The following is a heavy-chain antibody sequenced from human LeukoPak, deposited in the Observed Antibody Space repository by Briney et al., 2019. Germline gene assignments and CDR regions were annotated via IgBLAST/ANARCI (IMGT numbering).Heavy chain of an antibody. Sequence: GGSLRLSCAASGFTFSSYGMHWVRQAPGKGLEWVAVISYDGSNKYYADSVKGRFTIPRDNSKNTLYLQMNSLRAEDTAVYYCAKAIAAAGTAYYYYYYGMDVWGKGTTVTVSS. CDR3: AKAIAAAGTAYYYYYYGMDV. D-gene: IGHD6-13*01. V-gene: IGHV3-30*18. CDR2: ISYDGSNK. J-gene: IGHJ6*04. CDR1: GFTFSSYG.